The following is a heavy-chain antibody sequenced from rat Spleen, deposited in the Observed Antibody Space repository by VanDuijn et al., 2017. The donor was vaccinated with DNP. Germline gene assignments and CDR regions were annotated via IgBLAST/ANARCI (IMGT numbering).Heavy chain of an antibody. CDR1: GFTFSDYN. Sequence: EVQLVESGGGFVQPGRSLKLSCAASGFTFSDYNMAWVRQAPKRGLEWVATVSTSGSKTYYQDSVNGRFTVSRDDAKSSLYLQLNSLKSEDTATYFCARHDNFDWFAYWGQGTLVTVSS. D-gene: IGHD1-10*01. CDR2: VSTSGSKT. CDR3: ARHDNFDWFAY. J-gene: IGHJ3*01. V-gene: IGHV5S23*01.